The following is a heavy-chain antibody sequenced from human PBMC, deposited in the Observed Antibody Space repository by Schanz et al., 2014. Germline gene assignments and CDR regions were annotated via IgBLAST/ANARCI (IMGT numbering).Heavy chain of an antibody. Sequence: QVQLQESGPGLVKPSGTLSLTCAVSGVSISSTNWWHWVRQSPGKGLQWIGEIHHSGSIIYNPSLRSGVTISMDTSKNQFFLKVTSVTAADTAVYYCARHLVNAYGMDVWGQGTAVTVSS. V-gene: IGHV4-4*02. CDR1: GVSISSTNW. D-gene: IGHD3-3*02. CDR3: ARHLVNAYGMDV. CDR2: IHHSGSI. J-gene: IGHJ6*02.